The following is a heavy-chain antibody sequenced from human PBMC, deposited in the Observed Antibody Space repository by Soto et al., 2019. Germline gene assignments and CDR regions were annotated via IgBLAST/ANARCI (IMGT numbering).Heavy chain of an antibody. CDR1: GYTFTSYG. CDR2: ISDYNGNT. J-gene: IGHJ1*01. Sequence: QVQLVQSGAEVKKPGASVKVSCKASGYTFTSYGISWVRQAPGQGLEWMGWISDYNGNTNYAQKLQGRVTMTTDTSTSTAYMELRSLRSDDTDVYYCARDGYYDDSRGYLYPLQHGGQGTLVTVAS. D-gene: IGHD3-22*01. V-gene: IGHV1-18*04. CDR3: ARDGYYDDSRGYLYPLQH.